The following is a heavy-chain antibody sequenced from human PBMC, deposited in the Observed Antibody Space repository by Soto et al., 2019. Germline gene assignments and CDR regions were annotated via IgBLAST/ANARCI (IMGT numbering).Heavy chain of an antibody. V-gene: IGHV1-69*13. CDR3: ARGWLQLYKVDYFDY. CDR2: IIPIFGTA. D-gene: IGHD1-1*01. Sequence: ASVKVSCKASGGTFSSYAISWVRQAPGQGLEWMGGIIPIFGTANYAQKFQGRVTITADESTSTAYMELSSLRSEDTAVYYCARGWLQLYKVDYFDYWGQGTLVTVSS. J-gene: IGHJ4*02. CDR1: GGTFSSYA.